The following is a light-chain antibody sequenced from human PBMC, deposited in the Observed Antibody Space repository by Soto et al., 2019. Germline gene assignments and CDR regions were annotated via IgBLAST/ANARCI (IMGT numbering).Light chain of an antibody. Sequence: QSALTQPASVSGSPGQSITLSCTGTSSDIGGYDYVSWYQRHPGKAPKLIIYDVNNRPSGVSNRFSGSKSGNTASLTISGLQAEDEADYYCTSYARGSSHVGFGGGTKLTVL. CDR1: SSDIGGYDY. CDR2: DVN. J-gene: IGLJ2*01. V-gene: IGLV2-14*01. CDR3: TSYARGSSHVG.